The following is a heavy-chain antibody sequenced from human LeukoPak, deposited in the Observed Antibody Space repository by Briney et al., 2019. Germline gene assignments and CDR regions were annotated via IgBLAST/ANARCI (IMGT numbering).Heavy chain of an antibody. V-gene: IGHV1-8*01. CDR3: ARDGGAYCSSTSCYRSWFDP. CDR1: GYTFTSYD. Sequence: ASVKVSCKASGYTFTSYDINWVRQATGQGLEWMGWMNPNSGNTGYAQKFQGRVTMTRNTSISTAYMELSSLRSEDTAVYYCARDGGAYCSSTSCYRSWFDPWGQGTLVTVSS. CDR2: MNPNSGNT. J-gene: IGHJ5*02. D-gene: IGHD2-2*02.